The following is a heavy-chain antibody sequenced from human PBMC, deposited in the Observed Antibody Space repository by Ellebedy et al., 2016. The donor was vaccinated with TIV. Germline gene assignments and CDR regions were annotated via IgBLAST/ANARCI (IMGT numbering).Heavy chain of an antibody. CDR3: ARRGSYGDYAVQVNSWLDR. CDR2: IYQDGSQK. V-gene: IGHV3-7*01. Sequence: PGGSLRLSCAASGFNFRSYWMGWVRQASGKGLARVANIYQDGSQKYYVDSVKGRFTISRDNANNALFLQMNSLRAEDTALYYCARRGSYGDYAVQVNSWLDRWGRGTLVTVSS. D-gene: IGHD3-16*01. CDR1: GFNFRSYW. J-gene: IGHJ5*02.